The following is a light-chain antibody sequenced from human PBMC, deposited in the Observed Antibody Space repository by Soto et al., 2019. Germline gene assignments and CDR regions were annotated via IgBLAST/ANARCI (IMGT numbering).Light chain of an antibody. J-gene: IGKJ1*01. V-gene: IGKV1-5*01. CDR1: QSVSVW. CDR2: DAS. CDR3: QQYNGYSTWT. Sequence: DIQLTQSPSTLSASVGDRITLTCRASQSVSVWLAWYQQIPGKAPKILIFDASRLATGVPSRFSGSGSGTAFTLAISGLQPDDFATYYCQQYNGYSTWTFGQGTRVE.